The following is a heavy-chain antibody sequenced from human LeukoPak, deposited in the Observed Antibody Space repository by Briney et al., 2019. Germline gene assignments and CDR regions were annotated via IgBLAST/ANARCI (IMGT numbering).Heavy chain of an antibody. CDR3: AKGGGGRLIYYYYMDV. Sequence: GGSLRLSCAASGFTFSSYAMSWVRQAPGKALEWVSVISCSGGSTYYADSVKGRFTISRDNAKNSLYLQMNSLRAEDMALYYCAKGGGGRLIYYYYMDVWGKGTTVTVSS. D-gene: IGHD3-16*01. CDR1: GFTFSSYA. J-gene: IGHJ6*03. CDR2: ISCSGGST. V-gene: IGHV3-23*01.